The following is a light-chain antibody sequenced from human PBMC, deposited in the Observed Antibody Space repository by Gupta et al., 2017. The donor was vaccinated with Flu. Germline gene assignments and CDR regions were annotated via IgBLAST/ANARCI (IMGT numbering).Light chain of an antibody. CDR3: QQYDTTPLT. CDR2: WAS. V-gene: IGKV4-1*01. Sequence: DIVMTQSPDSLAVALGERATINCKSSQSLLYSSNNKNYLAWYQQKPGQPPKLLIYWASTRESGVPDRFSGRESGTDFTLTISSLQAEDVAVYYCQQYDTTPLTFGGGTKVEIK. J-gene: IGKJ4*01. CDR1: QSLLYSSNNKNY.